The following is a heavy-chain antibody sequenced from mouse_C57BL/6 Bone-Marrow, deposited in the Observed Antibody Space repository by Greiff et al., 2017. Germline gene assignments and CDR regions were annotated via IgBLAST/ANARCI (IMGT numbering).Heavy chain of an antibody. Sequence: EVKLQQSGPELVKPGASVKISCKASGYTFTDYYMNWVKQSHGKSLEWIGDINPNNGGTSYNQKFKGKATLTVDKSSSTAYMELRSLTSEDSAVYYCAREGDGYFFDYWGQGTTLTVSS. V-gene: IGHV1-26*01. CDR2: INPNNGGT. CDR1: GYTFTDYY. J-gene: IGHJ2*01. D-gene: IGHD2-3*01. CDR3: AREGDGYFFDY.